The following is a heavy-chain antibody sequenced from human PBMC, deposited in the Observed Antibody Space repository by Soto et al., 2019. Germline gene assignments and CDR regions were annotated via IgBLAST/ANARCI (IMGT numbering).Heavy chain of an antibody. J-gene: IGHJ4*02. CDR3: ARDRGRGYSGYEAYYFDY. CDR1: GYSISSGYY. V-gene: IGHV4-38-2*02. Sequence: PXETLSHTCAVSGYSISSGYYWGWIRQPPGKGLEWIGSIYHSGSTYYNPSLKSRVTISVDTSKNQFSLKLSSVTAADTAVYYCARDRGRGYSGYEAYYFDYWGQGTLVTVSS. CDR2: IYHSGST. D-gene: IGHD5-12*01.